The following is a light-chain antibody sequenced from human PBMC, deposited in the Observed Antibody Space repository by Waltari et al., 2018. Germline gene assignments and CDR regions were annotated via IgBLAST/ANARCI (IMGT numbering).Light chain of an antibody. J-gene: IGLJ3*02. CDR1: SPDVEGYDP. V-gene: IGLV2-8*01. CDR3: SSYAGGSSLM. Sequence: QSALTQPPSASGSPGQSLTLSCPRLSPDVEGYDPVSWYQQHPGKAPNLLVYEVTQRPSGVPARVSGSKSDNTASLAVSGLQAEDEADYYCSSYAGGSSLMFGGGTKLTVL. CDR2: EVT.